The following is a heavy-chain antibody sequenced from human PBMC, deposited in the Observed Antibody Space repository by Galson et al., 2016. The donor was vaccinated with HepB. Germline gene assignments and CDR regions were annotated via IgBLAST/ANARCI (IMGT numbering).Heavy chain of an antibody. CDR1: GDSVSSNSAT. D-gene: IGHD6-6*01. CDR3: ARQYNSSSFYYGMDV. CDR2: TYYRSKWYN. J-gene: IGHJ6*02. Sequence: CAISGDSVSSNSATWNWIRQSPSRGLEWLGRTYYRSKWYNDFAVSVKSQVTINPATSTNQFSVHLHSVTPEDTAVYYCARQYNSSSFYYGMDVWGQGTTVTVSS. V-gene: IGHV6-1*01.